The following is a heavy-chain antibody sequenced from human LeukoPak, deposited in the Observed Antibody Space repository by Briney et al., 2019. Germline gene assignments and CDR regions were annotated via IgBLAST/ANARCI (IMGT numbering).Heavy chain of an antibody. CDR3: ARADGPDYFDY. CDR2: AYYRSKWYY. V-gene: IGHV6-1*01. Sequence: QTLSLTCAISGDSVSSNSAAWSWIRQSPSRGLEWLGRAYYRSKWYYEYAASVKSRISVNPDTSKNQYSLQLNSVTPEDTAVYYCARADGPDYFDYWGQGILVTVSS. CDR1: GDSVSSNSAA. J-gene: IGHJ4*02.